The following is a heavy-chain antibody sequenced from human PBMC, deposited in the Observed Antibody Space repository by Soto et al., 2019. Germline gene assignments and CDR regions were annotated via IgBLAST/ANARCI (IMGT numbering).Heavy chain of an antibody. V-gene: IGHV4-61*03. CDR3: AGGTDGKKVAY. D-gene: IGHD5-12*01. Sequence: SETLSLTCTVSGGSVTSEHYYWNWIRQPPGKGLEWIGYFFYTGSTNYNPSLESRLTMSVDVSKNHFSLRLNSVTAADTAVYYCAGGTDGKKVAYWGQRALVTVSS. J-gene: IGHJ4*02. CDR2: FFYTGST. CDR1: GGSVTSEHYY.